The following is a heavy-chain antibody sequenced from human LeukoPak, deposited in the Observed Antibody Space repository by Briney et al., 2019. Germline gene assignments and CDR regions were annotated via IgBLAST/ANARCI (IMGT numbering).Heavy chain of an antibody. CDR3: ATAAAADGTVS. Sequence: SETLSLTCTVSGGSISRNDYYWQWIRQPPGKGLEWIGNIYYTGGAHYSLSLKSRVTISIDTPKNQFSLRLRDVTAADTAVYYCATAAAADGTVSWGQGTLVTVYS. CDR1: GGSISRNDYY. CDR2: IYYTGGA. J-gene: IGHJ5*02. V-gene: IGHV4-39*01. D-gene: IGHD6-13*01.